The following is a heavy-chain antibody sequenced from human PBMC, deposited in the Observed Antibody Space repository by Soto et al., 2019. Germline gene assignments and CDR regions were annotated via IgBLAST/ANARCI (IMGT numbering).Heavy chain of an antibody. V-gene: IGHV4-4*02. J-gene: IGHJ4*02. CDR3: ARAPFRYYSLDY. CDR2: IFHSGST. Sequence: PSETLSLTCDVSSVSITSSYWWSLLRQPPGKGLEWIGEIFHSGSTNYNPSLKSRVTISMDRSKNQLSLKLASVIAADTAVYFCARAPFRYYSLDYWGLGTLVTVSS. CDR1: SVSITSSYW. D-gene: IGHD4-4*01.